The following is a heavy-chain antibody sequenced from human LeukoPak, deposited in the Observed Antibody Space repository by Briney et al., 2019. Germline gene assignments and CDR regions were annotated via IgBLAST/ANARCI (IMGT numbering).Heavy chain of an antibody. CDR1: GFTFISYN. CDR2: ITSDSTYT. V-gene: IGHV3-21*01. D-gene: IGHD3-10*02. Sequence: GGSLRLSCAASGFTFISYNMNWVRQAPGKGLEWLSSITSDSTYTYYTDSLKGRFTISRDNAKNLLSLQMSNLRADDTAVYYCAELGITMIGGVWGKGTTVTISS. J-gene: IGHJ6*04. CDR3: AELGITMIGGV.